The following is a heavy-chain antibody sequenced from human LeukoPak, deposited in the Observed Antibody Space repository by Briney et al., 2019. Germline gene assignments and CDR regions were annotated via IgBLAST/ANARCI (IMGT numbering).Heavy chain of an antibody. CDR2: IDYSGST. D-gene: IGHD2-2*02. CDR1: GGSISSGGYY. CDR3: ARDGSYCSSNSCYISGMDV. V-gene: IGHV4-31*03. Sequence: SETLSLTCTVSGGSISSGGYYWIWIRQHPGKGLEWIVYIDYSGSTYYNPSLKSRVTISVDTYKNQFSLKLSSVTAADTAVYYCARDGSYCSSNSCYISGMDVWGQGTTVTVSS. J-gene: IGHJ6*02.